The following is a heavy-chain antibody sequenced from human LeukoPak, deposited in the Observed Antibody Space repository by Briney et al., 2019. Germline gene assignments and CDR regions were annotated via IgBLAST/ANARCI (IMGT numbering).Heavy chain of an antibody. V-gene: IGHV3-48*01. CDR3: ARFHGDYFDY. CDR2: ITSSSTI. D-gene: IGHD4-17*01. Sequence: GGSLRLSCAASGFTFSSYSMNWVRQAPGKGLEWVSYITSSSTIYYADSVKGRFTISRDNAKNSVFLQMNSLGAEDTAVYYCARFHGDYFDYWGQGTLVTVSS. J-gene: IGHJ4*02. CDR1: GFTFSSYS.